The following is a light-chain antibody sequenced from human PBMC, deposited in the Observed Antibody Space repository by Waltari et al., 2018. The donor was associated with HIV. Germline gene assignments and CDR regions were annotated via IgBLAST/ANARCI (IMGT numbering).Light chain of an antibody. Sequence: QSALTQPASVSGSPGQSITISCTGTSSDVGGYNYVSRYQQHPGKAPKLMIYDVSNRPSGISNRFSGSKSCNTASLTISGLQAEDEADYYCSSYRTSNTVIFGGGTKLTVL. CDR1: SSDVGGYNY. J-gene: IGLJ2*01. CDR2: DVS. V-gene: IGLV2-14*03. CDR3: SSYRTSNTVI.